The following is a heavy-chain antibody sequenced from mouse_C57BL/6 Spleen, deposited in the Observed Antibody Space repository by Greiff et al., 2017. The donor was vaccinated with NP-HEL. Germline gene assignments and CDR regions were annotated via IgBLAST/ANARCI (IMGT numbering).Heavy chain of an antibody. CDR2: INPNNGGT. Sequence: EVQLQQSGPELVKPGASVKLPCKASGYTFTDYNMDWVKQSHGKSLEWIGDINPNNGGTIYNQKFKGKATLTVDKSSSTAYMELRSLTSEDTAVYYCARSDYYGSSGYFDVWGTGTTVTVSS. V-gene: IGHV1-18*01. CDR3: ARSDYYGSSGYFDV. D-gene: IGHD1-1*01. J-gene: IGHJ1*03. CDR1: GYTFTDYN.